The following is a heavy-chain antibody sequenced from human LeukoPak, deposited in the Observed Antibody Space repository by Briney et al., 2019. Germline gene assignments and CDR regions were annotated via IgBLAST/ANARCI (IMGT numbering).Heavy chain of an antibody. V-gene: IGHV4-31*03. D-gene: IGHD5-24*01. Sequence: PSETLSLTCTVSGGSISSGGYYWSWIRQHPGKGLEWIGYIYYSGSTYYNPSPKSRVTISVDTSKNQFSLKLSSVTAADTAVYYCASNWEMATTSYYYYGMDVWGQGTTVTVSS. CDR2: IYYSGST. CDR1: GGSISSGGYY. J-gene: IGHJ6*02. CDR3: ASNWEMATTSYYYYGMDV.